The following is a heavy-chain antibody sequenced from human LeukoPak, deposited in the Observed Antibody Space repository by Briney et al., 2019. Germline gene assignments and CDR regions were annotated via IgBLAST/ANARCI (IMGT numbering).Heavy chain of an antibody. V-gene: IGHV3-11*04. CDR2: MSISGLPI. CDR1: GFTSSDYY. CDR3: ARDPYSGSYGNYYYYFMDV. Sequence: GGSLRLSCTASGFTSSDYYMSWIRQAPGKGLEWISYMSISGLPIYIADSVKGRFTISRDNAKNSLYLQMNSLRAEDTAVYYCARDPYSGSYGNYYYYFMDVWGKGTTVTISS. J-gene: IGHJ6*03. D-gene: IGHD1-26*01.